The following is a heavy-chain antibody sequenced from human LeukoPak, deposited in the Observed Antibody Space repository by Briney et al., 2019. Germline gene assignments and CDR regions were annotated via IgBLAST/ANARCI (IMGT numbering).Heavy chain of an antibody. CDR3: ARGDYGARNWFDP. J-gene: IGHJ5*02. CDR2: INHSGST. D-gene: IGHD4-17*01. Sequence: SETLSLTCTVSGGSISSGGYYWSWIRQPPGKGLEWIGEINHSGSTNYNPSLKSRVTISVDTSKNQFSLKLSSVTAADTAVYYCARGDYGARNWFDPWGQGTLVTVSS. CDR1: GGSISSGGYY. V-gene: IGHV4-39*07.